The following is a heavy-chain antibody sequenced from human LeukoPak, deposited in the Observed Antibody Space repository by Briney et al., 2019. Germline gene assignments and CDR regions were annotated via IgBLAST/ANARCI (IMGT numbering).Heavy chain of an antibody. V-gene: IGHV4-31*03. D-gene: IGHD2-15*01. CDR1: GGSISSGGYY. Sequence: SETLSLTCTVSGGSISSGGYYWSWIRQHPGKGLEWIGYIYYSGSTYYNPSLKSRVTISVDTSKNQFSLKLSSVTAADTAVYYCARLVADRGGTDYFDYWGQGTLVTVSS. CDR2: IYYSGST. CDR3: ARLVADRGGTDYFDY. J-gene: IGHJ4*02.